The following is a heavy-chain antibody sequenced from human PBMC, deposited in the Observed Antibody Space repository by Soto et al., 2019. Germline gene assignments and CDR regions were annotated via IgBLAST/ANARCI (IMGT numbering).Heavy chain of an antibody. Sequence: HGESLKISCKGSGYSFTSYWINWVRQMPGKGLEWMGVIYPGDSDTRYSPSFQGQVTISADKSINTAYLQWRSLKASDTAMYYCSRHRGSPGSYFGMDVWGQGTTVTVSS. V-gene: IGHV5-51*01. CDR2: IYPGDSDT. CDR3: SRHRGSPGSYFGMDV. CDR1: GYSFTSYW. D-gene: IGHD5-12*01. J-gene: IGHJ6*02.